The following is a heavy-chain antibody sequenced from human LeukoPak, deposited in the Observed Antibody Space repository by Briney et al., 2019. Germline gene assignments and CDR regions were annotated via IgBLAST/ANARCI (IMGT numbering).Heavy chain of an antibody. V-gene: IGHV3-15*01. D-gene: IGHD2-2*01. CDR2: LKSNRDGGTT. J-gene: IGHJ4*02. Sequence: PGGSLRLSCAASGFTFSNCGMSWVRQAPGKGLEWVGRLKSNRDGGTTDYAARVEGRFSISRDDSRNTLFLQMDSLKTDDTAVYFCTTGPEPAAMVFDFWGQGTLVTVSS. CDR1: GFTFSNCG. CDR3: TTGPEPAAMVFDF.